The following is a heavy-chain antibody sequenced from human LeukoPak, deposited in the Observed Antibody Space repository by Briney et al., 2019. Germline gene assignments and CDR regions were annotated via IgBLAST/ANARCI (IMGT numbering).Heavy chain of an antibody. CDR2: INHSGST. CDR1: GYSISSGYY. J-gene: IGHJ4*02. V-gene: IGHV4-38-2*02. CDR3: ARGGVGELPFDY. Sequence: PSETLSLTCTVSGYSISSGYYWGWIRQPPGKGLEWIGSINHSGSTNYNPSLKSRVTISVDTSKNQFSLKLSSVTAADTAVYYCARGGVGELPFDYWGQGTLVTVSS. D-gene: IGHD1-26*01.